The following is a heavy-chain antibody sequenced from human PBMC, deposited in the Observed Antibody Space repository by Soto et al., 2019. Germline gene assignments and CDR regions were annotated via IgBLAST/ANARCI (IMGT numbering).Heavy chain of an antibody. Sequence: QVQLVQSGAEVKKPGASVKVSCKASGYTFNNYGISWVRQAPGQGLEWMGWISTYHGYANYAQNVQGRVTMTTDTSTTTGYMELRSLRSDDTAVYYCARNGSGTYYTVPDYWGQGTLVTVSS. CDR2: ISTYHGYA. J-gene: IGHJ4*02. CDR3: ARNGSGTYYTVPDY. CDR1: GYTFNNYG. D-gene: IGHD3-10*01. V-gene: IGHV1-18*04.